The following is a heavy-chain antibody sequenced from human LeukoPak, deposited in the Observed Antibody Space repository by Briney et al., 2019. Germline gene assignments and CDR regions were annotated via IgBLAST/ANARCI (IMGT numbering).Heavy chain of an antibody. V-gene: IGHV4-61*01. Sequence: PSETLSLTCTVSGGPISSGSYYWSWIRQPPGKGLEWIGYIYYSGSTNYSPSLKSRVTISVDTSKNQFSLKLSSVTAADAAVYYCARDKVVELRYLYYYMDVWGKGTTVTVSS. J-gene: IGHJ6*03. CDR3: ARDKVVELRYLYYYMDV. CDR2: IYYSGST. CDR1: GGPISSGSYY. D-gene: IGHD1-7*01.